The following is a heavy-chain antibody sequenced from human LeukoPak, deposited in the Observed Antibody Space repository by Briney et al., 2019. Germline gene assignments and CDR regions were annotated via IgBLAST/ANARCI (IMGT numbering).Heavy chain of an antibody. J-gene: IGHJ3*02. Sequence: PGGSLRLSCAASGFTFGSHNMNWVRQAPGKGLEWVSSISSSRTYIHYADSVKGRCTISRDNAKNSLYLQLNSLRAEDTAVYYCARDGPGGGGSPSCYAGDCAFDIWGQGTMVTVSS. V-gene: IGHV3-21*01. CDR3: ARDGPGGGGSPSCYAGDCAFDI. CDR1: GFTFGSHN. CDR2: ISSSRTYI. D-gene: IGHD2-2*01.